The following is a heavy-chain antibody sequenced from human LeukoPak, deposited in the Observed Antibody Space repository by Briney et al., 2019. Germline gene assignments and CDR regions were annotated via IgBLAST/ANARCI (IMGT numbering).Heavy chain of an antibody. Sequence: SETLSLTCTVSGGSISSSSYYWGWLRQPPGKGLEWIVSIYYSGSTYYNPSLKSRFTISVNTSKNQFSLKLSSVTAADTAVYYCARSYDSSGYYLDYWGQGTLVTVSS. CDR2: IYYSGST. J-gene: IGHJ4*02. D-gene: IGHD3-22*01. CDR3: ARSYDSSGYYLDY. V-gene: IGHV4-39*01. CDR1: GGSISSSSYY.